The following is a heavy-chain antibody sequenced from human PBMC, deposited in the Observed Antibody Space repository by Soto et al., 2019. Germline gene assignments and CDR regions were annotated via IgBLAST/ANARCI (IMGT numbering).Heavy chain of an antibody. CDR2: ISGSGGGT. D-gene: IGHD3-10*01. CDR1: GITFSSYG. Sequence: GGSLRLSCAASGITFSSYGMSRVRQAPGKGLERVSGISGSGGGTHYADSVKGRFTISRDNSKSALYLQMNGLRAEDTAVYYCAKDINPQESPPRYFDLWGRGTLVAVSS. V-gene: IGHV3-23*01. J-gene: IGHJ2*01. CDR3: AKDINPQESPPRYFDL.